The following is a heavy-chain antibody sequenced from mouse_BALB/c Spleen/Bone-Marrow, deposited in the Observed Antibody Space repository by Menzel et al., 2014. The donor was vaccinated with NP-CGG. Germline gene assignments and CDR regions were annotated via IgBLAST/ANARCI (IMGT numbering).Heavy chain of an antibody. D-gene: IGHD1-1*01. V-gene: IGHV1-62-2*01. Sequence: VHLVESGAELVKPGASVKLSCKASGYTFTEYIIHWVKQRSGQGLEWIGGFYPGSGSIKYNEKFKDKATLTADKSSSTVFMKLSRLTSEDSAVYFCARHEKANYGNDAMDYWGQGTSVTVSS. J-gene: IGHJ4*01. CDR2: FYPGSGSI. CDR3: ARHEKANYGNDAMDY. CDR1: GYTFTEYI.